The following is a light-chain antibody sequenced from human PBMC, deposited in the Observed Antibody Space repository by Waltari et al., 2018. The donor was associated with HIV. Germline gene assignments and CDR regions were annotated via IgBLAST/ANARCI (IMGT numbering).Light chain of an antibody. J-gene: IGLJ1*01. CDR1: SSNIGSNY. CDR3: AAWGDSLTSFV. Sequence: QPVLPPPPSASEAPGPRVTICGSGSSSNIGSNYVYWYHQPPGTAPKHLTYRNKHRPSGVPDRFSGSKSGTSASLAISGLGSEDEADYYCAAWGDSLTSFVFGTGTKLTVL. CDR2: RNK. V-gene: IGLV1-47*01.